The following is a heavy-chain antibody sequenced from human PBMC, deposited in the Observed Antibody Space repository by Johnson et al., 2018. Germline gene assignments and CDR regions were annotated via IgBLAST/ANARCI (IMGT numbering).Heavy chain of an antibody. D-gene: IGHD6-25*01. CDR1: GFTFSTYW. Sequence: VQLVESGGGLVQPGGSLRLSCAASGFTFSTYWIHWVRQAPGKGLVWVSRINGDGSTTNYADSVKGRFTVSRDNAKNTLYRQMNSLRAEDTALYYFARASGGPFDIWGQGTMVTVSS. V-gene: IGHV3-74*02. CDR3: ARASGGPFDI. CDR2: INGDGSTT. J-gene: IGHJ3*02.